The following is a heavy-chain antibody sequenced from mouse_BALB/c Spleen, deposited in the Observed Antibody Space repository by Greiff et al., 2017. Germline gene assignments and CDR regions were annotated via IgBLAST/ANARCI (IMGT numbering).Heavy chain of an antibody. V-gene: IGHV1-4*01. J-gene: IGHJ2*01. D-gene: IGHD1-1*01. CDR2: INPSSGYT. CDR1: GYTFTSYT. CDR3: AALYYGTSTGDY. Sequence: VQLQQSGAELARPGASVKMSCKASGYTFTSYTMHWVKQRPGQGLEWIGYINPSSGYTNYNQKFKDKATLTADKSSSTAYMQLSSLTSEDSAVYYCAALYYGTSTGDYWGQGTTLTVSS.